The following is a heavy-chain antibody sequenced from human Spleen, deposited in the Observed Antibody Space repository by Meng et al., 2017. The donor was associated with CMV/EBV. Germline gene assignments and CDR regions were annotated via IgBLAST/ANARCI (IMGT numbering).Heavy chain of an antibody. J-gene: IGHJ6*02. D-gene: IGHD6-13*01. V-gene: IGHV3-9*01. CDR1: GFTFDDYS. CDR3: ARVAAAGRGMDV. CDR2: INWNSISI. Sequence: GGSLRLSCAGSGFTFDDYSMHWVRQVPGKGLEWVSGINWNSISIGYAESVEGRFTISRDNAKNSLFLQMNSLRAEDTAVYYCARVAAAGRGMDVWGQGTTVTVSS.